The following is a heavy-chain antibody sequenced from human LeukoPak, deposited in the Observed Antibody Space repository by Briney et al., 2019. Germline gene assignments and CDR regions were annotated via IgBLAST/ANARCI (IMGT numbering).Heavy chain of an antibody. D-gene: IGHD5-12*01. CDR3: AKDPRVATIEIFDY. CDR1: GFTFSSYA. J-gene: IGHJ4*02. CDR2: ISGSAGIT. V-gene: IGHV3-23*01. Sequence: GSLRLSCAASGFTFSSYAMSWARQAPGEGLEWVSAISGSAGITYYADSVKGRFTISRDNSKNTLYLQMNSLRADDTAVYYCAKDPRVATIEIFDYWGQGTLVTVSS.